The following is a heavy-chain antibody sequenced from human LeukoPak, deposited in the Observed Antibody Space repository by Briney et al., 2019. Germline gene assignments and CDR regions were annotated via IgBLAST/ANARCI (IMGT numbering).Heavy chain of an antibody. V-gene: IGHV3-21*01. Sequence: TTGGSLRLSCAASGFTFSSYSMNWVRQAPGKGLEWVSCITGSSSSIYYADSVKGRFTISRDNAKNSLYLQMSRLRAEASVVYYCASAMAGAEDACWGQGTLVTVPS. CDR2: ITGSSSSI. D-gene: IGHD6-19*01. CDR3: ASAMAGAEDAC. J-gene: IGHJ4*02. CDR1: GFTFSSYS.